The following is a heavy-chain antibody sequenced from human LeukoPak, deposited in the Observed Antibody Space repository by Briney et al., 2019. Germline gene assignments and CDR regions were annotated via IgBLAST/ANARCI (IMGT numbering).Heavy chain of an antibody. J-gene: IGHJ6*02. CDR3: ARGVNWLNYYGMDV. D-gene: IGHD1-20*01. V-gene: IGHV1-2*02. Sequence: ASVKVSCKASGYTFTGYYMHWVRQAPGQGLEWMGWINPNSGATNDAQKFQGRLTVTRDMSISTAYMELSSLRSDDTAVYYCARGVNWLNYYGMDVWGQGTTVTVSS. CDR1: GYTFTGYY. CDR2: INPNSGAT.